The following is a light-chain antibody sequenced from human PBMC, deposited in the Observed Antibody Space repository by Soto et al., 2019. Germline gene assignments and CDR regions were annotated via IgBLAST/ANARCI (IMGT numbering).Light chain of an antibody. J-gene: IGKJ3*01. CDR3: QQRSNWPPFT. V-gene: IGKV3-11*01. CDR2: DAS. CDR1: QSVSSY. Sequence: EIVLTQSPATLSLSPGESATLSCRASQSVSSYLAWYQQKPGQAPSLLIYDASNRATGIPARFSGSGSGTDFTLTISSLEPEDFAVYYCQQRSNWPPFTFGPGTTVDIQ.